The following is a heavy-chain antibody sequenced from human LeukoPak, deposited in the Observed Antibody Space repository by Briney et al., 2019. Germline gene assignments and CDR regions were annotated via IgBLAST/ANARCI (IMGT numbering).Heavy chain of an antibody. V-gene: IGHV4-39*01. CDR2: IYYSGST. J-gene: IGHJ4*02. CDR3: ARIVPAALIDY. D-gene: IGHD2-2*01. CDR1: GGSISSSSYY. Sequence: SETLSLSCTVSGGSISSSSYYWGWIRQPPGKGLEWIGSIYYSGSTYYNQSLKSRVTISVDTSKNQFSLKLSSVTAADTAVYYCARIVPAALIDYWGQGTLVTVSS.